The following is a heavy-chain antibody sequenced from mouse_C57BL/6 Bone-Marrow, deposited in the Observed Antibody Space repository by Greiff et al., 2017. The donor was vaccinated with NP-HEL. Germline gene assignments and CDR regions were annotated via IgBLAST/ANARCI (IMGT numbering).Heavy chain of an antibody. CDR1: GFTFSDAW. J-gene: IGHJ3*01. Sequence: EVQGVESGGGLVQPGGSMKLSCAASGFTFSDAWMDWVRQSPEKGLEWVAEIRNKANNHATYYAESVKGRFTISRDDSKSSVYLQMNSLRAEDTGIYYCTNRIYYDYDGSWFAYWGQGTLVTVSA. V-gene: IGHV6-6*01. CDR2: IRNKANNHAT. CDR3: TNRIYYDYDGSWFAY. D-gene: IGHD2-4*01.